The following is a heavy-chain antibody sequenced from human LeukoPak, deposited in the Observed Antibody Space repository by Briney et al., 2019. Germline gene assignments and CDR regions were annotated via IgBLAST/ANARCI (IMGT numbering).Heavy chain of an antibody. D-gene: IGHD3-10*01. CDR2: IYYSGST. Sequence: SQTLSLTCTVSGGSISSGDYYWSWIRQPPGKGLEWIGYIYYSGSTYYNPSLKSRVTISVDTSKNQFSLKLSSVTAADTAVYFCVRLPGGRDWYFELWGRGTLVTVSS. CDR3: VRLPGGRDWYFEL. V-gene: IGHV4-30-4*01. J-gene: IGHJ2*01. CDR1: GGSISSGDYY.